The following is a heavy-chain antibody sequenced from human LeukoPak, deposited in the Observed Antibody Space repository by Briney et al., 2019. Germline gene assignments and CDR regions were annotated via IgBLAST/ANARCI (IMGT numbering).Heavy chain of an antibody. Sequence: ASVKVSCKASGYTFTSYDINWVRQATGQGLEWTGWMNPNSGNTGYAQKFQGRVTITRNTSISTAYMELSSLRSEDTAVYYCARGGDLPIVPAAINWFDPWGQGTLVTVSS. V-gene: IGHV1-8*03. D-gene: IGHD2-2*01. CDR2: MNPNSGNT. CDR1: GYTFTSYD. J-gene: IGHJ5*02. CDR3: ARGGDLPIVPAAINWFDP.